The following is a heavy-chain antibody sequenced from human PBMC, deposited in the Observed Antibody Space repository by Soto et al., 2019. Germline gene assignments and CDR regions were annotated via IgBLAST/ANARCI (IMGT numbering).Heavy chain of an antibody. CDR3: ARSYYDILTGYYLDY. CDR1: GGSISSSSYY. V-gene: IGHV4-39*01. CDR2: IYYSGST. J-gene: IGHJ4*02. Sequence: QLQLQESGPGPVKPSETLSLTCTVSGGSISSSSYYWGWIRQPPGKGLEWIGSIYYSGSTYYNPSLKSRVTIAVDTSKNQFSLKLSSVTAADTAVYYCARSYYDILTGYYLDYWGQGTLVTVSS. D-gene: IGHD3-9*01.